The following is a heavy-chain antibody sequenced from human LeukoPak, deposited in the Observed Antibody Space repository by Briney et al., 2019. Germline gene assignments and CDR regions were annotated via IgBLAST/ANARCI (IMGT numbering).Heavy chain of an antibody. V-gene: IGHV4-31*03. CDR1: GGSISSGGYY. Sequence: SETLSLTCTVSGGSISSGGYYWSWIRQHPGKGLEWIGYIYYSGSTYYNPSLKSRVTISVDTSKNQFSLKLSSVTAADTAVYYCARGILRLHREYDILTGLDYWGQGTLVTVSS. J-gene: IGHJ4*02. CDR2: IYYSGST. D-gene: IGHD3-9*01. CDR3: ARGILRLHREYDILTGLDY.